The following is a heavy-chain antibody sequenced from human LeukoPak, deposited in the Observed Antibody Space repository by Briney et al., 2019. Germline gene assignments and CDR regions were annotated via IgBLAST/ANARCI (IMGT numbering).Heavy chain of an antibody. CDR1: GFTFSSYS. D-gene: IGHD2-15*01. CDR3: ARDVVVAMGY. J-gene: IGHJ4*02. Sequence: GGSLRLSCAASGFTFSSYSMNWVRQAPGKGLEWVSYISSSGSTIYYADSLKGRFTVSRDNAKNSLYLQMNSLRAEDTGVYYCARDVVVAMGYWGQGTLVTVSS. CDR2: ISSSGSTI. V-gene: IGHV3-48*04.